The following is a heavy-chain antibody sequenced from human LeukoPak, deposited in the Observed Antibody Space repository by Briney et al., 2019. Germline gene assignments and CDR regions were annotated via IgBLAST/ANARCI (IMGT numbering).Heavy chain of an antibody. D-gene: IGHD3-22*01. CDR2: IYYSGST. V-gene: IGHV4-59*01. CDR1: GGSISGSY. J-gene: IGHJ3*02. Sequence: SETLSLTCTVSGGSISGSYWSWIRQPPGKGLEWIGYIYYSGSTNYNPSLKSRVTISVDTSKNQFSLKLSSVTAADTAVYYCARDWGGTYYYDSSGYYYESGAFDIWGQGTMVTVSS. CDR3: ARDWGGTYYYDSSGYYYESGAFDI.